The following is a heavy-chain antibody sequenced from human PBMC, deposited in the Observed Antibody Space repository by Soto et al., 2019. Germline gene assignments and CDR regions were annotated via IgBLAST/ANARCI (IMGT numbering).Heavy chain of an antibody. V-gene: IGHV3-7*01. D-gene: IGHD5-18*01. CDR2: IHGDGGKI. J-gene: IGHJ4*02. CDR3: ARDFYGGYTYGPGDY. CDR1: GFMFSAYW. Sequence: EVHLVESGGGLVQPGGSLRLSCAASGFMFSAYWMSWVRQAPGKGLEWVANIHGDGGKIYYVDSVKGRFTMSRDNAKRSLYLQMNSLRAEDTAVYYCARDFYGGYTYGPGDYWGQGALVAVSS.